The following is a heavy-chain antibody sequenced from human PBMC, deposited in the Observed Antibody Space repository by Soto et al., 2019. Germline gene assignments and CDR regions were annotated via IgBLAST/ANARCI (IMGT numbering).Heavy chain of an antibody. V-gene: IGHV3-30-3*01. D-gene: IGHD6-13*01. CDR1: GFSFTNYP. J-gene: IGHJ4*02. Sequence: GGSLRLSCVASGFSFTNYPLDWFRQAPRQGLEWVAFISHDQNNKFYADSVKGRFTISRDNSKNTLYLQMNSLTDEDTAVYYCARDASNPAAGTGFDFWGQGTLVTVSS. CDR3: ARDASNPAAGTGFDF. CDR2: ISHDQNNK.